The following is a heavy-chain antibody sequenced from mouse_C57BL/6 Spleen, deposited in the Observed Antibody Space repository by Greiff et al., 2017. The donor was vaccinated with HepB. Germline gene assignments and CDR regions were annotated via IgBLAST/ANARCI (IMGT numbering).Heavy chain of an antibody. D-gene: IGHD1-1*01. CDR3: VREGLLRSYYYAMDY. Sequence: EVQLVESGGGLVQPKGSLKLSCAASGFTFNTYAMHWVRQAPGKGLEWVARIRSKSSNYATYYADSVKDRFTISRDDSQSMLYLQMNNLKTEDTAMYYCVREGLLRSYYYAMDYWGQGTSVTVSS. CDR1: GFTFNTYA. CDR2: IRSKSSNYAT. V-gene: IGHV10-3*01. J-gene: IGHJ4*01.